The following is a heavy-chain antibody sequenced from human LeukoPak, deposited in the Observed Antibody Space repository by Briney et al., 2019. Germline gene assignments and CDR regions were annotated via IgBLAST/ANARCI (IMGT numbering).Heavy chain of an antibody. Sequence: GRSLRLSCGGSGFTFSSYAMHWVRQAPGKGLEWVAGTSYNGKDKFYADSVKGRFSISRDNSKNTLYLQMDSLRAEDTAVYYCAKGDNYYDSSGYYHVKALFVYWGQGALVTVSS. CDR1: GFTFSSYA. V-gene: IGHV3-30*04. CDR3: AKGDNYYDSSGYYHVKALFVY. J-gene: IGHJ4*02. D-gene: IGHD3-22*01. CDR2: TSYNGKDK.